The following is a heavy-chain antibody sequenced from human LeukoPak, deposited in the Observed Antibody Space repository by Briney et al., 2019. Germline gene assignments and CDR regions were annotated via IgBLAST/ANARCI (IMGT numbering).Heavy chain of an antibody. D-gene: IGHD3-22*01. CDR2: INTDGSST. Sequence: QPGGSLRLSCAASGFTFSSDWMHWVRQAPGKGLVWVSRINTDGSSTSYADSVKGRFTISRDNAKNKLYLQMNSLRAEDTAVYYCAYYRCYYDSSGYSFWGQGTLVTVSS. CDR3: AYYRCYYDSSGYSF. V-gene: IGHV3-74*01. CDR1: GFTFSSDW. J-gene: IGHJ4*02.